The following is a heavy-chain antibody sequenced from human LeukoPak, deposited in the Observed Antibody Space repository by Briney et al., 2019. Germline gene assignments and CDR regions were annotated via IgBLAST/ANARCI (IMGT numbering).Heavy chain of an antibody. CDR3: ARDPTNTSGRYAYFDY. D-gene: IGHD6-19*01. V-gene: IGHV1-18*01. Sequence: GASVKLSCKTFGHTFTHHGFSWVRQAPGQGLEWMGWISGYNGDTHYAQNFQGRVTLTSDTSTSTVYMELRSLRSDDTAVYYWARDPTNTSGRYAYFDYWGQGALVTVSS. CDR2: ISGYNGDT. J-gene: IGHJ4*02. CDR1: GHTFTHHG.